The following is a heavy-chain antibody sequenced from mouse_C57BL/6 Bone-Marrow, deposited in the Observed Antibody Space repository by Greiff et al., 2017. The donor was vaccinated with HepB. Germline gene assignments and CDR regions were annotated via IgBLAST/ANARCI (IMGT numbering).Heavy chain of an antibody. CDR1: GFNIKNTY. CDR3: ARGYYYGSRGAMDY. D-gene: IGHD1-1*01. Sequence: VHVKQSVAELVRPGASVKLSCTASGFNIKNTYMHWVKQRPEQGLEWIGRIDPANGNTKYAPKFQGKATITADTSSNTAYLQLSSLTSEDTAIYYCARGYYYGSRGAMDYWGQGTSVTVSS. V-gene: IGHV14-3*01. J-gene: IGHJ4*01. CDR2: IDPANGNT.